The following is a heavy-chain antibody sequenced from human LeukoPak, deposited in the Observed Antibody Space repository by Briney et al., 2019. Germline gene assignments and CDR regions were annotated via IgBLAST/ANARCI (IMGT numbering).Heavy chain of an antibody. D-gene: IGHD1-14*01. CDR3: ARHRNHKVLLSWFDP. CDR2: IYYSGST. Sequence: SETLSLTRTVSGGSISSSSYYWGWIRQPPGKGLEWIGSIYYSGSTYYNPSLKGRVTISVDTSKNQFSLKLSSVTAADTAVYYCARHRNHKVLLSWFDPWGQGTLVTVSS. V-gene: IGHV4-39*01. J-gene: IGHJ5*02. CDR1: GGSISSSSYY.